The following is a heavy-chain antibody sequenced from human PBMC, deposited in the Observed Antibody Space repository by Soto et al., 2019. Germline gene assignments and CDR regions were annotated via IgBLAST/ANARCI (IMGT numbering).Heavy chain of an antibody. V-gene: IGHV4-4*09. D-gene: IGHD2-15*01. J-gene: IGHJ4*02. Sequence: GSTNYTPSLKSRVSISVDTSKNQFSLRLTSVTAADTAVYYCASSRYCSGGSCYGYDFWGQGTLVTVSS. CDR3: ASSRYCSGGSCYGYDF. CDR2: GST.